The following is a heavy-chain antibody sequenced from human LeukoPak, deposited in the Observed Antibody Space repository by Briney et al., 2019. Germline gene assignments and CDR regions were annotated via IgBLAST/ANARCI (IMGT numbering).Heavy chain of an antibody. J-gene: IGHJ4*02. D-gene: IGHD6-19*01. Sequence: GGSLRLSCAASGFTFSSYAMSWVRQAPGKGLEWVSAISGGGGSTYYADSVKGRFTISRDNSKNTLYLQMNSPRADDTAVYYCANPGRYSSGWVFPPCFDYWGQGTLVTVSS. V-gene: IGHV3-23*01. CDR1: GFTFSSYA. CDR2: ISGGGGST. CDR3: ANPGRYSSGWVFPPCFDY.